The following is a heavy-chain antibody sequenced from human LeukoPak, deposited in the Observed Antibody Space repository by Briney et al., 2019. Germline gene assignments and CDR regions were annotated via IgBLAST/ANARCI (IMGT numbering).Heavy chain of an antibody. J-gene: IGHJ3*02. V-gene: IGHV3-7*01. CDR1: GFTFSSYW. CDR2: IKQDGSEK. Sequence: GGSLRLSCAASGFTFSSYWMSWVRQAPGKGLEWVANIKQDGSEKYYVDSVKGRFTISRDNAKNSLYLQMNSLRAEDTAVYYCAREANGAGQKLYYDFWSGVLDAFDIWGQGTMVTVSS. CDR3: AREANGAGQKLYYDFWSGVLDAFDI. D-gene: IGHD3-3*01.